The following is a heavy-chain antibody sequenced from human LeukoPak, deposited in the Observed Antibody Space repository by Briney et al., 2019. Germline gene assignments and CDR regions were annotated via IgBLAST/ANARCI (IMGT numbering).Heavy chain of an antibody. CDR2: ISNSDTTT. Sequence: GGSLRLSYAASGFTFSSFEMNWVRQAPGKGLEWLSYISNSDTTTYYADSVKGRFAVSRDNAKNSLYLQMNRLRVEDTAVYYCARGVYSSGSSHDYWGQGTLVTVSS. CDR1: GFTFSSFE. CDR3: ARGVYSSGSSHDY. D-gene: IGHD3-10*01. V-gene: IGHV3-48*03. J-gene: IGHJ4*02.